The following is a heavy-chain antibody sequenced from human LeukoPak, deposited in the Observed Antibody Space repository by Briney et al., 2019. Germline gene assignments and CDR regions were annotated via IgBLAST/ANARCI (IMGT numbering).Heavy chain of an antibody. V-gene: IGHV1-2*02. CDR2: TNPNSGGT. CDR1: GHTFSGNY. D-gene: IGHD3-22*01. Sequence: ASVKVSCKASGHTFSGNYMHWVRQAPGQGLEWMGWTNPNSGGTNYAQKFQGRVTMTRDTSICTAYMELSRLRSDDTAVYYCAGGSGDYSPDYWGQGTLVTVSS. J-gene: IGHJ4*02. CDR3: AGGSGDYSPDY.